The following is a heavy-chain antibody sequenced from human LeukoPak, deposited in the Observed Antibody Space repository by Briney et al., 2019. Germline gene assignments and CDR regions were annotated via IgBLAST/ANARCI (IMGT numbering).Heavy chain of an antibody. J-gene: IGHJ4*02. CDR2: IYHRGST. D-gene: IGHD3-22*01. CDR3: ARTPPVVNTYFDY. CDR1: GFSISSGYY. Sequence: NSSETLSLTCTVSGFSISSGYYWGWIRQPPGNGLEWIGRIYHRGSTYYNPSLKSRVTISVDTSKNQFSLKLSSVTAADTAVYYCARTPPVVNTYFDYWGQGTLVTVSS. V-gene: IGHV4-38-2*02.